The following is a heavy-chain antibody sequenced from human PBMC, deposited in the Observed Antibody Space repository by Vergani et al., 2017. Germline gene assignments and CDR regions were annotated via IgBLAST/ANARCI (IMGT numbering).Heavy chain of an antibody. CDR1: GGSISSSSYY. J-gene: IGHJ5*02. CDR3: ARDTGYYGSGSYGVDP. Sequence: QLQLQESGPGLVKPSETLSLTCTVSGGSISSSSYYWGWIRQPPGKGLEWIGSIYYSGSTYYNPSLKSRVTISVDTSKNQFSLKLSSVTAADTAVYYCARDTGYYGSGSYGVDPWGQGTLVTVSS. V-gene: IGHV4-39*02. D-gene: IGHD3-10*01. CDR2: IYYSGST.